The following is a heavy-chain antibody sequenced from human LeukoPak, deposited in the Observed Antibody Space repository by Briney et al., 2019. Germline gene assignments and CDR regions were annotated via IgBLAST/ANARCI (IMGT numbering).Heavy chain of an antibody. D-gene: IGHD1-26*01. CDR2: ISSSGNPI. CDR1: GFTFSSYG. V-gene: IGHV3-48*02. Sequence: GRSLRLSCAASGFTFSSYGMHWVRQTPGKGLEWISYISSSGNPIYCADSLKGQFTISRDSAKNSLYLQMNSLRDEDTAVYYCARARYSGSYWFDPWGQGTLVTVSS. J-gene: IGHJ5*02. CDR3: ARARYSGSYWFDP.